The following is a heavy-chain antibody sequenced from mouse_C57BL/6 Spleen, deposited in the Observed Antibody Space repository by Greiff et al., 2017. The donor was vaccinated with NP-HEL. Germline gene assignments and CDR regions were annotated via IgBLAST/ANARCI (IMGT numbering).Heavy chain of an antibody. CDR1: GFTFSSYA. CDR3: ARGWLRGAMDY. V-gene: IGHV5-4*03. Sequence: EVMLVESGGGLVKPGGSLKLSCAASGFTFSSYAMSWVRQTPEKRLEWVATISDGGSYTYYPDNVKGRFTISRDNAKNNLYLQMSHLKSEDTAMYYCARGWLRGAMDYWGQGTSVTVSS. J-gene: IGHJ4*01. D-gene: IGHD2-2*01. CDR2: ISDGGSYT.